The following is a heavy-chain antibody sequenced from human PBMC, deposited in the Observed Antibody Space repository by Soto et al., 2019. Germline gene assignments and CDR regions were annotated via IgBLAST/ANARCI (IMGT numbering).Heavy chain of an antibody. CDR1: GFTFSSYG. D-gene: IGHD1-1*01. Sequence: GGSLRLSCAASGFTFSSYGMHWVRQAPGKGLEWVAVIWYDGSNKYYADSVKGRFTISRDNSKNTLYLQMNSLRAEDTAVYYCAKDRGNPNWNFDLWGRGTLVTVSS. J-gene: IGHJ2*01. CDR2: IWYDGSNK. CDR3: AKDRGNPNWNFDL. V-gene: IGHV3-33*06.